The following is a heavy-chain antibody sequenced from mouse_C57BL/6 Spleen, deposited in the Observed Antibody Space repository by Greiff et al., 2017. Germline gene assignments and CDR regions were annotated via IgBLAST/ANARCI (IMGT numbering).Heavy chain of an antibody. J-gene: IGHJ3*01. CDR1: GYTFTSYW. Sequence: QVQLQQPGAELVKPGASVKLSCKASGYTFTSYWMQWVKQRPGQGLEWIGEIDPSDSYTNYNQKFKGKATLTVDTSSSTAYMQLSSLTSEDSAVYYCASLTGTGGFAYWGQGTLVTVSA. CDR3: ASLTGTGGFAY. CDR2: IDPSDSYT. V-gene: IGHV1-50*01. D-gene: IGHD4-1*01.